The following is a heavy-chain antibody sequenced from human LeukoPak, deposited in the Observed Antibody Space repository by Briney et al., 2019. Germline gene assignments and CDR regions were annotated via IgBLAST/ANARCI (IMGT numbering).Heavy chain of an antibody. J-gene: IGHJ5*02. V-gene: IGHV4-38-2*02. D-gene: IGHD2-15*01. CDR2: IYRSGST. CDR3: ARDGWSSWFDP. Sequence: PSETLSLTCTVSGYSISSGYYWGWIRQPPGKGLEWIGSIYRSGSTYYNPSLKSRVTISVDTSKNQFSLKLSSVTAADTAMYYCARDGWSSWFDPWGQGTLVTVSS. CDR1: GYSISSGYY.